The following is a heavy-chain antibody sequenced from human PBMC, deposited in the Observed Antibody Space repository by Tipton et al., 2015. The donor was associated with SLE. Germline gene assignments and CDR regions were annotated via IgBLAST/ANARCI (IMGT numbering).Heavy chain of an antibody. Sequence: GLVKPSETLSLTCTVSGGSISSYYWSWIRQPPGKGLEWIGYIYYSGSTNYNPSLKSRVAISVDTSKNQFSLKLSSVTAADTAVYYCARGSIVGATDAFDIWGQGTMVTVSS. CDR1: GGSISSYY. J-gene: IGHJ3*02. CDR2: IYYSGST. D-gene: IGHD1-26*01. V-gene: IGHV4-59*01. CDR3: ARGSIVGATDAFDI.